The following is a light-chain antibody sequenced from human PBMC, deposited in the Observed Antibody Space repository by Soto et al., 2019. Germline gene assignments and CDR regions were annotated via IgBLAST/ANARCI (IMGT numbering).Light chain of an antibody. CDR1: QSLSKTY. V-gene: IGKV3-20*01. J-gene: IGKJ1*01. CDR3: QQYVRPPWT. CDR2: GAS. Sequence: EIVLTQSPGTLSLSPGERATLSCRASQSLSKTYLAWYQQKPGQAPRLLIDGASSRATGTPDRFSGSGSGTDFTLTISRLEPEDFAVYYCQQYVRPPWTVGQGTKVEIK.